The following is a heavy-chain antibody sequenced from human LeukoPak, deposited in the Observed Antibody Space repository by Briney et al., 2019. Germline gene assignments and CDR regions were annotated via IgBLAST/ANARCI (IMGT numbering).Heavy chain of an antibody. Sequence: SETLSLTCTVSGGSISSSRYYWGWIRQPPGKGLEWIGSIYYSGSTYYNPSLKSRVTISVDTSKNQFSLKLSSVTAADTAVYYCARRRWRDAFDIWGQGTMVTVSS. CDR1: GGSISSSRYY. J-gene: IGHJ3*02. D-gene: IGHD4-23*01. CDR3: ARRRWRDAFDI. V-gene: IGHV4-39*01. CDR2: IYYSGST.